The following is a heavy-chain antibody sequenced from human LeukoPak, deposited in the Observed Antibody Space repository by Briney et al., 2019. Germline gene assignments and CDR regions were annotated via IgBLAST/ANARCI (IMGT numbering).Heavy chain of an antibody. CDR2: ISGYNGNT. Sequence: ASVKVSCKASGGTFSSYAISWVRQAPGQGLEWMGWISGYNGNTNYAQKLQGRVTMTTDTSTSTAYMELRSRKSDDTAVYYCASLKNYYDSSGYLVTDAFDIWGQGTMVTVSS. CDR3: ASLKNYYDSSGYLVTDAFDI. J-gene: IGHJ3*02. CDR1: GGTFSSYA. V-gene: IGHV1-18*01. D-gene: IGHD3-22*01.